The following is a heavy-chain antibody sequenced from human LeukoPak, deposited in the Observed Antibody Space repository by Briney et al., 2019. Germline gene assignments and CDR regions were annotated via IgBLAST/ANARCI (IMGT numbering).Heavy chain of an antibody. Sequence: PGGSLRLSCAASGFTFSYYAMNWVRQAPGKGLEWVSSISTRSTYIYYADSLKGRFTISRDNAKNTLYLQMNSLRAEDTAVYYCARDYGDYGCFDYWGQGTLVTVSS. D-gene: IGHD4-17*01. J-gene: IGHJ4*02. V-gene: IGHV3-21*01. CDR2: ISTRSTYI. CDR1: GFTFSYYA. CDR3: ARDYGDYGCFDY.